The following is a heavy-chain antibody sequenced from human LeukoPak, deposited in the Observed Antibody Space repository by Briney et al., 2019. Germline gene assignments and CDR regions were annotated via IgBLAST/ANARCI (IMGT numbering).Heavy chain of an antibody. CDR2: MNPNSGNT. V-gene: IGHV1-8*01. J-gene: IGHJ2*01. Sequence: GASVKVSCKASGYTFTSYDINWVRQATGQGLEWMGWMNPNSGNTGYAQKFQGRVTMTRNTSLSTAYMDLSRLTSDDTAVYYCAKDRASSWWYFDLWGRGTLVTVSS. CDR3: AKDRASSWWYFDL. CDR1: GYTFTSYD. D-gene: IGHD5-18*01.